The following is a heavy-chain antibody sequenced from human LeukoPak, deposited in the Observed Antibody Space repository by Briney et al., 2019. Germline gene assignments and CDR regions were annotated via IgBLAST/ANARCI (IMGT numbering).Heavy chain of an antibody. D-gene: IGHD4-17*01. V-gene: IGHV3-23*01. CDR1: GFAFSNYG. Sequence: GGSLRLSCAASGFAFSNYGMNWVRQAPGKGLEWVSGITGSGSTTYYADSVKGRFTISRDNSKNTLYLQMNSLRAEDTAVYHCAKDRMSGTTVTDYWYFDLWGRGTLVTVSS. CDR2: ITGSGSTT. CDR3: AKDRMSGTTVTDYWYFDL. J-gene: IGHJ2*01.